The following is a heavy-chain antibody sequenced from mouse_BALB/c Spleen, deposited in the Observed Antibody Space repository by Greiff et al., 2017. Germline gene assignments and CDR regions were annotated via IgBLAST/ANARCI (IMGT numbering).Heavy chain of an antibody. CDR2: IDPETGGT. D-gene: IGHD2-2*01. Sequence: QVQLQQSGAELVRPGASVTLSCKASGYTFTDYEMHWVKQTPVHGLEWIGAIDPETGGTAYNQKFKGKATLTADKSSSTAYMELRSLTSEDSAVYYCTREQGNDVGAIDDWGQGTAVTVSS. J-gene: IGHJ4*01. CDR3: TREQGNDVGAIDD. V-gene: IGHV1-15*01. CDR1: GYTFTDYE.